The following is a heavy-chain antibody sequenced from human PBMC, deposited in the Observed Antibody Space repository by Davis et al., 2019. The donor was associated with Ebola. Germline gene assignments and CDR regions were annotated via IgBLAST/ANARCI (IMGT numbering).Heavy chain of an antibody. CDR1: GYTFTSYY. CDR3: ARLPRRVTVRMDV. J-gene: IGHJ6*02. Sequence: AASVKVSCKASGYTFTSYYMHWVRQAPGQGLEWMGIINPSGGSTSYAQKFQGRVTMTRNTSISTAYMELSSLRSEDTAVYYCARLPRRVTVRMDVWGQGTTVTVSS. CDR2: INPSGGST. V-gene: IGHV1-46*01. D-gene: IGHD5-18*01.